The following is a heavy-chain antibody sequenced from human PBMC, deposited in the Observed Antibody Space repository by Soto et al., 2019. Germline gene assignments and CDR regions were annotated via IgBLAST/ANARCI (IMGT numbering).Heavy chain of an antibody. V-gene: IGHV3-23*01. CDR1: GFTFSSYA. Sequence: PGGSLRLSCAASGFTFSSYAMNWVRQAPGKGLEWVSSISGSGGSTYYADSVKGRFTISRDNSKNTLYLQMNSLRAEDTAVYNCAKDPLLVRGHGHNWFDPWGQGDLVTVSS. CDR2: ISGSGGST. J-gene: IGHJ5*02. D-gene: IGHD2-15*01. CDR3: AKDPLLVRGHGHNWFDP.